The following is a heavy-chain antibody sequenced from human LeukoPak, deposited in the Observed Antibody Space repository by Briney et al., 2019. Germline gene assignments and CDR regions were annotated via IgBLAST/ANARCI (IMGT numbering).Heavy chain of an antibody. D-gene: IGHD6-19*01. J-gene: IGHJ3*01. Sequence: SETLSLTCTVSGDSVSNYFWSWIRLAPGKGLEWIGNIHNNVNINYNPALKSRVTILVDTSKNQFSLKLTSMTAADTALYYCATTKQWLAFDVWGQGTMVTVSS. CDR1: GDSVSNYF. CDR3: ATTKQWLAFDV. V-gene: IGHV4-59*02. CDR2: IHNNVNI.